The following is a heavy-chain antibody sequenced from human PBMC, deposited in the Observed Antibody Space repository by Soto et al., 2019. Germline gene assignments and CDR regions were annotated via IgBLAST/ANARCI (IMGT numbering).Heavy chain of an antibody. CDR2: ISSSSSTI. Sequence: GGSLRLSCAASGFTFSSYSMNWVRQAPGKGLEWVSYISSSSSTIYYADSVKGRFTISRDNAKNSLYLQMNSLRDEDTAVYYCARTHIDDILTGYYELQHWGQGTLVT. CDR3: ARTHIDDILTGYYELQH. CDR1: GFTFSSYS. V-gene: IGHV3-48*02. J-gene: IGHJ1*01. D-gene: IGHD3-9*01.